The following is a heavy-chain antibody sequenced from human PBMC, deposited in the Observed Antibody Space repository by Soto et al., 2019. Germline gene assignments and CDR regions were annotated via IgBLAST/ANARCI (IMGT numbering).Heavy chain of an antibody. CDR2: IIPIFGTA. V-gene: IGHV1-69*01. CDR3: ARGSSSWYLAY. Sequence: QVQLVQSGAEVKKPGSSVKVSCTASGGTFSNYAITWVRQAPGQGLEWMGGIIPIFGTANYAQKFQGRVTITADESTSTAYMGLSSLRSEDTAVYYCARGSSSWYLAYWGQGTLVTVSS. J-gene: IGHJ4*02. CDR1: GGTFSNYA. D-gene: IGHD6-13*01.